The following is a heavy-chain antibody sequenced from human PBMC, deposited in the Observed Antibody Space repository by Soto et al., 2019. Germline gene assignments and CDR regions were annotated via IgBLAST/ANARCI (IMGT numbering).Heavy chain of an antibody. D-gene: IGHD3-10*01. CDR2: IYYDGGNK. J-gene: IGHJ6*02. CDR3: ARPSYGSPFYYGMDV. V-gene: IGHV3-33*01. CDR1: GFTFSNFG. Sequence: QVQLVESGGGVVQPGKSLRLSCVASGFTFSNFGMHGVRQAPGKGLEWVALIYYDGGNKYYADSVKGRFTISRDNSENTLHLQMNSVRAEDTAVYYCARPSYGSPFYYGMDVWGQGTTVTVSS.